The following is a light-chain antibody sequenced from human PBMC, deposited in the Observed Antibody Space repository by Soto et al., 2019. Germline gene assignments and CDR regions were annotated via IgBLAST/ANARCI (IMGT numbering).Light chain of an antibody. CDR3: VSYTSTTTLV. V-gene: IGLV2-14*03. Sequence: QSALTQPASVSGSPGQSITISCTGTNSDVGGYKYVSWYQHQPGKSPKLMFYGVDNRPSGLSNCFSASKSGNTASLTISGLQAEDEAEYYCVSYTSTTTLVFGGGTKLTVL. J-gene: IGLJ2*01. CDR1: NSDVGGYKY. CDR2: GVD.